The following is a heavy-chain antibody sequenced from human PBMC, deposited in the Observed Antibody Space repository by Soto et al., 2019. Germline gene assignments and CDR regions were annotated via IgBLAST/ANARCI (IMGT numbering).Heavy chain of an antibody. J-gene: IGHJ3*01. CDR2: ISHDVSNT. D-gene: IGHD3-10*01. CDR3: AKPYYGAGSYYPDAFDV. Sequence: QVQLVESGGGVVQPGTSLRLSCGASGFSFSSYAMNWVRQAPGKGLEWVAVISHDVSNTYYGDSVKGRFTISRDNSENTLFLQMNSPRAEDTAVYYCAKPYYGAGSYYPDAFDVWGQGTSVTVSS. V-gene: IGHV3-30*18. CDR1: GFSFSSYA.